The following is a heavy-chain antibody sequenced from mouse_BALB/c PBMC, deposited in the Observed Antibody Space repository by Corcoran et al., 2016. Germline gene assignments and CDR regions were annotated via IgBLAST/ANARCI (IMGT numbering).Heavy chain of an antibody. CDR1: GFNIKDTY. D-gene: IGHD1-1*01. CDR3: GRSREGNFVVY. V-gene: IGHV14-3*02. CDR2: IDPANGNT. Sequence: EVQLQQSGAELVKPRASVKLSCTASGFNIKDTYMHWVKQRPEQGVEWNGRIDPANGNTKYDPKFQGKATMTADTSSNTVYLQLSSLTSEATAVYYCGRSREGNFVVYWGQGTTLTVSS. J-gene: IGHJ2*01.